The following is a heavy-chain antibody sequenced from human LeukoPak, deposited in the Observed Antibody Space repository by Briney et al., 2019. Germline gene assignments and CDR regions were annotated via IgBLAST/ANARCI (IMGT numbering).Heavy chain of an antibody. CDR2: ISGGGGST. CDR1: EFTFSCYA. CDR3: ARRGGSRGWGAFDI. J-gene: IGHJ3*02. V-gene: IGHV3-23*01. D-gene: IGHD6-19*01. Sequence: PGGSLRLSCVASEFTFSCYAMSWVRQPPGRGLEWVSAISGGGGSTYYADSVKGRFTISRDNSKNTLSLQMSSLRVEDTAIYYCARRGGSRGWGAFDIWGQGTIVTVSS.